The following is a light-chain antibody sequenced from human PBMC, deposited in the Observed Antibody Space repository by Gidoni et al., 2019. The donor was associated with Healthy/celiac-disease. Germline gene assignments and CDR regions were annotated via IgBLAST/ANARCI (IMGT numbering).Light chain of an antibody. V-gene: IGKV1-33*01. CDR2: DAS. CDR1: QYISKY. Sequence: DIQMTQSPSSLSASVGDRVPITCQASQYISKYLNWYQQKPVKAPKLLIYDASNLETGVPSRFSGSGSETDFTFTSSSLQPEDIATYYCQQDDNLPPAITFGQGTRLEIK. J-gene: IGKJ5*01. CDR3: QQDDNLPPAIT.